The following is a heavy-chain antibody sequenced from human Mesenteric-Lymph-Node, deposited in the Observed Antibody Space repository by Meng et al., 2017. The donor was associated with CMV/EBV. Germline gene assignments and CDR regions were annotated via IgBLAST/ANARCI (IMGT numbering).Heavy chain of an antibody. D-gene: IGHD6-13*01. Sequence: ASVKVSCKASGYSFSSYGITWVRQAPGQGLEWMGWISAYNGHTNYAQKVQGRVTMTTDTSTSTAYMELTGLTSDDTAIYYCARVGGISRSLMKQYYGLDVWGQGTTVTVSS. CDR1: GYSFSSYG. CDR2: ISAYNGHT. J-gene: IGHJ6*02. V-gene: IGHV1-18*01. CDR3: ARVGGISRSLMKQYYGLDV.